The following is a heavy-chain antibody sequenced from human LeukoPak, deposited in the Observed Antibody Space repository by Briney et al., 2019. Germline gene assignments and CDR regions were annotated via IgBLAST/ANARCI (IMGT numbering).Heavy chain of an antibody. D-gene: IGHD2-21*01. Sequence: GGSLRLSCAASGFTFSSYTMNWVRQAPGKGLEWVSSISSSSSYIYYADSVKGRFTISRDNAKNSLYLQMNSLRAEDTAVYYCARAIWHSAFDIWGQGTTVTVSS. CDR2: ISSSSSYI. CDR1: GFTFSSYT. J-gene: IGHJ3*02. V-gene: IGHV3-21*01. CDR3: ARAIWHSAFDI.